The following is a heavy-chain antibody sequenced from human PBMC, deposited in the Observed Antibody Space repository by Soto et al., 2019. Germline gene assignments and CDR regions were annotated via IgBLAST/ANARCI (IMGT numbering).Heavy chain of an antibody. V-gene: IGHV3-21*01. D-gene: IGHD2-21*01. Sequence: EVQLVESGGGLVKPGGSLRLSCAASGFTFNTYDMNWVRQAPGKGLEWVSSITTSSAYIYYADSLKGRITISRDNAKKSLFLQMKSLRAEDTAVYYCVRSGTARLLRHSWFDTWGQGTLVTVSS. J-gene: IGHJ5*02. CDR2: ITTSSAYI. CDR1: GFTFNTYD. CDR3: VRSGTARLLRHSWFDT.